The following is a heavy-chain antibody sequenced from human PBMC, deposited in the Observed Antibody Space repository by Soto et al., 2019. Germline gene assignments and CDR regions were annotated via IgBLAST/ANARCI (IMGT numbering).Heavy chain of an antibody. CDR1: GDSFNDYY. D-gene: IGHD5-12*01. CDR2: INPNGGVT. CDR3: ARESGGATATLDYYYFYMDV. J-gene: IGHJ6*03. V-gene: IGHV1-2*04. Sequence: QVQLVQSGAEVRKPGASVTVSCRSSGDSFNDYYIHWVRQAPGQGFEWMGWINPNGGVTKYAQKFQGWVSMTRDTSIRTVYMQLSRLRSDDTAVYYGARESGGATATLDYYYFYMDVWGKGTPVTVSS.